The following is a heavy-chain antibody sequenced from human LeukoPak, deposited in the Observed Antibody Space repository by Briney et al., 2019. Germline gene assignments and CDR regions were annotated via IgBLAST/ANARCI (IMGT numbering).Heavy chain of an antibody. J-gene: IGHJ4*02. Sequence: PGGSLRLSCTASGFTFSGYSMNWIRQAPGKGLEWVSSIGTRSTSVYHAGSVKGRFAISRDNAKNSLYLQMNSLRAEDTALYYCAREVSGGFDFWGQGTLVTVSS. D-gene: IGHD3-10*01. CDR3: AREVSGGFDF. V-gene: IGHV3-21*01. CDR2: IGTRSTSV. CDR1: GFTFSGYS.